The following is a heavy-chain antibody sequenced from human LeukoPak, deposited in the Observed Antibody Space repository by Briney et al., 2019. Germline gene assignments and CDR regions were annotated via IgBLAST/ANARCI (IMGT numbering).Heavy chain of an antibody. D-gene: IGHD6-13*01. CDR3: AKAPYSSSWYWFDP. Sequence: GGSLRLSCAASGFAFSSYGMHWVRQAPGKGLEWVAVISYDGSNKYYGDSVKGRLTISRDNSKNTLYLQMNSLRAEDTAVYYCAKAPYSSSWYWFDPWGQGTLVTVSS. CDR2: ISYDGSNK. V-gene: IGHV3-30*18. J-gene: IGHJ5*02. CDR1: GFAFSSYG.